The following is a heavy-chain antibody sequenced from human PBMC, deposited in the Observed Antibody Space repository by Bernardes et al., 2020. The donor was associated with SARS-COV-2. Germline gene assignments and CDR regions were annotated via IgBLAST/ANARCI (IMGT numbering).Heavy chain of an antibody. D-gene: IGHD2-15*01. CDR1: GGSFSGY. J-gene: IGHJ4*02. Sequence: SETLSVRCAVYGGSFSGYWSWIRQPPGKGLEWIGEINHSGGTKYNPSLKSRVSISVDTSKNQFSLRLNSVTAADTAVYYCTRHGGRHFDFWDQGTLVTVSS. CDR2: INHSGGT. CDR3: TRHGGRHFDF. V-gene: IGHV4-34*01.